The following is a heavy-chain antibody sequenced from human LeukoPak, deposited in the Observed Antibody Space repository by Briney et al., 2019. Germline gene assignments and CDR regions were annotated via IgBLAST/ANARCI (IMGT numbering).Heavy chain of an antibody. D-gene: IGHD6-19*01. CDR2: IKPDGGEK. V-gene: IGHV3-7*01. CDR3: AIRTWAGYFDY. CDR1: GFTFSSYM. Sequence: GGSLRLSCAASGFTFSSYMMTWVRQAPGKGLEWVANIKPDGGEKFYVDSVRGRFTISRDNAKNSLYLQMNSLRAEDTAVYYCAIRTWAGYFDYWGQGTLVTVSS. J-gene: IGHJ4*02.